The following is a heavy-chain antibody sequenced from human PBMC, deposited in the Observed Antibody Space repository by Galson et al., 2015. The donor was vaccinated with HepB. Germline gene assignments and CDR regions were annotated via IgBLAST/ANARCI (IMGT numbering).Heavy chain of an antibody. D-gene: IGHD6-19*01. CDR2: IREDGGEK. V-gene: IGHV3-7*02. CDR1: GFTFSNYW. J-gene: IGHJ4*02. Sequence: SLRLSCAASGFTFSNYWMSWVRQAPGRGLEWVANIREDGGEKYCVDSVKGRFTISRDNAKNSLFLEMNSLRGEDTAVHYCARGSGYRSAWYIWGQGTVVTVSS. CDR3: ARGSGYRSAWYI.